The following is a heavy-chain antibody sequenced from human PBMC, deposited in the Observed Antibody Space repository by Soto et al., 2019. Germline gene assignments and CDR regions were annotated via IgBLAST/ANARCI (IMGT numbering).Heavy chain of an antibody. J-gene: IGHJ4*02. V-gene: IGHV3-7*03. CDR2: IKPDGSAT. CDR1: GFTFGSYW. CDR3: AKDLRTGVAPTYFDY. D-gene: IGHD3-3*01. Sequence: GGSLRLSCAVSGFTFGSYWMNWARLIPGKGLEWVAYIKPDGSATYYVDSVKGRFTISRDTLFLQMNRLGAEDTALYFCAKDLRTGVAPTYFDYWGQGNLVTVSS.